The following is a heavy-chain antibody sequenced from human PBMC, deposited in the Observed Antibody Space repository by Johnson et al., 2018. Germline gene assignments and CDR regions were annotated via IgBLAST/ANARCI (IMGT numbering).Heavy chain of an antibody. CDR3: ANSVSDYGDYVYLQH. J-gene: IGHJ1*01. CDR2: IWYDGSNK. D-gene: IGHD4-17*01. V-gene: IGHV3-33*06. CDR1: GFTFSSYG. Sequence: QVQLVQSGGGVVQPGRSLRLSCAASGFTFSSYGMHWVRQAPGKGLEWVAVIWYDGSNKYYADSVKGRFTISRDNSKNTLYLQLSSRRAEDTAVYFCANSVSDYGDYVYLQHWGQGTLVTVSS.